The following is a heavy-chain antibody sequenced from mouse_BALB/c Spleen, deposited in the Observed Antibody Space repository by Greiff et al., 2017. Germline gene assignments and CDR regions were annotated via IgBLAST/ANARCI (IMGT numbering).Heavy chain of an antibody. D-gene: IGHD3-3*01. J-gene: IGHJ4*01. CDR3: ARDERDGAMDY. CDR2: IWSGGST. V-gene: IGHV2-2*02. CDR1: GFSLTSYG. Sequence: VQLQQSGPGLVQPSQSLSISCTVSGFSLTSYGVHWVSQSPGKGLEWLGVIWSGGSTDYNAAFLSRLSISKDNSKSHVFFIMISLQANDTAIYYYARDERDGAMDYWGQGTSVTVSA.